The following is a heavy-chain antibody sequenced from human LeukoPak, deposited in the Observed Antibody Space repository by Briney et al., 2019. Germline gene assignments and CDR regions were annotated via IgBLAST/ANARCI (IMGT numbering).Heavy chain of an antibody. CDR3: AREPAAIRADWFDP. D-gene: IGHD2-2*02. CDR1: GGTFSSYA. Sequence: GASVKVSCKASGGTFSSYAISWVRQAPGQGLEWMGGIIPIFGTANYAQKFQGRVTITTDESTSTAYMELSSLRSEDTAVYYCAREPAAIRADWFDPWGQGTLVTVSS. CDR2: IIPIFGTA. J-gene: IGHJ5*02. V-gene: IGHV1-69*05.